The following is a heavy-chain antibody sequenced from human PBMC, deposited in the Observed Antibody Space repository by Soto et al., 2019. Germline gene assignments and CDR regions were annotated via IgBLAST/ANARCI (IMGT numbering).Heavy chain of an antibody. V-gene: IGHV3-30-3*01. CDR1: GFTFSSHA. CDR2: ISSDGTNK. CDR3: ARDKIAARPIY. Sequence: QVQLVESGGGVVQPGTSLRLSCEASGFTFSSHALHWVRQAPGKGLEWVAVISSDGTNKYYADSVKGRFTIYRDNSKNTLYLQMNSLRAEDTAVYYCARDKIAARPIYWGQGTLVTVSS. D-gene: IGHD6-6*01. J-gene: IGHJ4*02.